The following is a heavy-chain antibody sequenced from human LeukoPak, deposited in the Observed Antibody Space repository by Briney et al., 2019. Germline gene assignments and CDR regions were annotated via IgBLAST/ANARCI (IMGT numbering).Heavy chain of an antibody. CDR3: ARDGGGRITIFGVVAIDY. J-gene: IGHJ4*02. CDR2: ISSSSSYI. V-gene: IGHV3-21*01. D-gene: IGHD3-3*01. Sequence: PGGSLRLSCAASGFTFSSYSMNWVRQAPGKGLEWVSSISSSSSYIYYADSVKGRFTISRDNAKNSLYLQMNSLRAEDTAVYYCARDGGGRITIFGVVAIDYWGQGTLVTVSS. CDR1: GFTFSSYS.